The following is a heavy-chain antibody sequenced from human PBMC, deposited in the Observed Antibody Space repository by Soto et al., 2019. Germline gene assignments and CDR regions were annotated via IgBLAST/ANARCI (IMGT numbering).Heavy chain of an antibody. CDR3: ARDRSRFDY. CDR2: ISTSSTYI. Sequence: PGWSLRLSCAASGFTLSDSSMNLVRQAPGKGLEWVSSISTSSTYINYADSVKGRFTISRDNAKNSLYLQMNSLRAEDTAVYYCARDRSRFDYWGKGNLVTV. J-gene: IGHJ4*02. V-gene: IGHV3-21*01. CDR1: GFTLSDSS.